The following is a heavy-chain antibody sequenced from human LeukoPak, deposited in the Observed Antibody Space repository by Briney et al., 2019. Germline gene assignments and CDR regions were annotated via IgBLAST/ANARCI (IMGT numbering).Heavy chain of an antibody. CDR2: IISSGGST. V-gene: IGHV3-23*01. Sequence: GSLRLSCAASEFTSSSYYIRWFRRPPGGGLLGVSAIISSGGSTYYADSVKSRFTISRDTSKNQLSLQMNSLTAADTAVYYCGKYFPGVWFRYWGQGTLVTVSS. D-gene: IGHD3-10*01. CDR3: GKYFPGVWFRY. CDR1: EFTSSSYY. J-gene: IGHJ4*02.